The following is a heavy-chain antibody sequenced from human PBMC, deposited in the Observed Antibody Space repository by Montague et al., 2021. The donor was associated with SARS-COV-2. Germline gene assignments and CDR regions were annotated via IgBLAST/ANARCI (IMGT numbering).Heavy chain of an antibody. D-gene: IGHD2-15*01. CDR2: ISWNSGSL. J-gene: IGHJ4*02. CDR3: AKGGVVVVAATDLDY. Sequence: SLRLSCAASGFPFDEHAMFWVRQAPGKGLEWVSGISWNSGSLGYADSLKGRFTVSRDNSKNTLFLQMNSLRAEDTAVYYCAKGGVVVVAATDLDYWGQGTLVTVSS. CDR1: GFPFDEHA. V-gene: IGHV3-9*01.